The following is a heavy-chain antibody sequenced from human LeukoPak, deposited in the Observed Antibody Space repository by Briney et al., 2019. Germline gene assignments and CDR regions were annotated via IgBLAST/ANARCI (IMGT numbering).Heavy chain of an antibody. CDR1: GFTVSDYY. CDR3: TRDRGVLWFGDLYGMDV. Sequence: GGSLRLSCAASGFTVSDYYMSWIRQAPGKGLEWDSYISSSSSYTNYADSVKGRFTISRDNAKNSLYLQMNSLRAEDTAVYYCTRDRGVLWFGDLYGMDVWGKGTTVTVSS. J-gene: IGHJ6*04. CDR2: ISSSSSYT. V-gene: IGHV3-11*06. D-gene: IGHD3-10*01.